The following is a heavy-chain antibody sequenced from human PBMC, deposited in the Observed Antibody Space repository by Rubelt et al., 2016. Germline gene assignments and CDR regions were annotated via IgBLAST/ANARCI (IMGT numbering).Heavy chain of an antibody. J-gene: IGHJ4*02. CDR3: AADFLGAAGTGD. CDR1: GGSISSYY. V-gene: IGHV4-59*01. Sequence: QVQLQESGPGLVKPSETLSLTCTVSGGSISSYYWSWIRQPPGKGLEWIGYIYYSGSTNYNPSLKSRVTISVDTSKNQFSLKLSSVTAADTAVYYCAADFLGAAGTGDWGQGTLVTVSS. CDR2: IYYSGST. D-gene: IGHD6-13*01.